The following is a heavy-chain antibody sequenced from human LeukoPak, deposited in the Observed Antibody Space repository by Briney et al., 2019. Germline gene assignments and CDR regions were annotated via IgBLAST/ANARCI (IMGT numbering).Heavy chain of an antibody. D-gene: IGHD5-18*01. CDR3: ARDPIGSGSYGYPRLDY. V-gene: IGHV3-30*04. J-gene: IGHJ4*02. CDR2: ISYDGSNK. CDR1: GFTFSNYA. Sequence: GGSLRLSCAASGFTFSNYAMHWVRQAPGKGLEWVAVISYDGSNKYYADSVKGRITISRDNSENTLYLQMSSLRAEDTAVYYCARDPIGSGSYGYPRLDYWGQGTLVTVSS.